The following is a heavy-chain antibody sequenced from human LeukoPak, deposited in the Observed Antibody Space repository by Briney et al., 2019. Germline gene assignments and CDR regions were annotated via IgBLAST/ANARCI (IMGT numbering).Heavy chain of an antibody. V-gene: IGHV1-2*02. Sequence: ASVKVSRKASGYTFTSYDINWVRQATGQGLEWMGWMNPNSGGTTYAQKFQGRVAMTRDTSISTAYMELTSLTSDDTAVYSCARDFAGSGYFDYWGQGTLVTVSS. CDR1: GYTFTSYD. CDR3: ARDFAGSGYFDY. D-gene: IGHD3-10*01. CDR2: MNPNSGGT. J-gene: IGHJ4*02.